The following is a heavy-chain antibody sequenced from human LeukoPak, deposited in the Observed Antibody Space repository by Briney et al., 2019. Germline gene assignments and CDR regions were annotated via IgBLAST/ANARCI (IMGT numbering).Heavy chain of an antibody. J-gene: IGHJ5*02. D-gene: IGHD2-15*01. CDR3: ASDSRYCSGGSCFFWFDP. V-gene: IGHV1-2*02. Sequence: ASVKVSCKASGYTFTGYYMHWVRQAPGQGLEWMGWINPNSGGTNYAQKFQGRVTMTRDTSISTAYMELSRLRSDDTAVYYCASDSRYCSGGSCFFWFDPWGQGTLVTVSS. CDR2: INPNSGGT. CDR1: GYTFTGYY.